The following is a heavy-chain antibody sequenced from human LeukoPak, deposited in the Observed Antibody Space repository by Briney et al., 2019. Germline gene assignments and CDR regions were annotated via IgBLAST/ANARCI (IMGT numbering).Heavy chain of an antibody. CDR1: GFTVSSNY. CDR2: IYSGGST. D-gene: IGHD1-14*01. CDR3: ARAGHVYYYYGMDV. V-gene: IGHV3-66*01. J-gene: IGHJ6*02. Sequence: GGSLRLSCAASGFTVSSNYMSWVRQAPGKGLEGVSVIYSGGSTYYADSAKGRFTISRDNSKNTLYLQMNSLRAEDTAVYYCARAGHVYYYYGMDVWGQGTTVTVSS.